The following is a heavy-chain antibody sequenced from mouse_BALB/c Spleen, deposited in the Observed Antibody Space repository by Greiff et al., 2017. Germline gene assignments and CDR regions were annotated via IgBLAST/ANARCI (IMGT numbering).Heavy chain of an antibody. V-gene: IGHV5-12-1*01. D-gene: IGHD2-2*01. Sequence: DVHLVESGGGLVKPGGSLKLSCAASGFAFSSYDMSWVRQTPEKRLEWVAYISSGGGSTYYPDTVKGRFTISRDNAKNTLYLQMSSLKSEDTAMYYCASQGGYGYDGRLYAMDYWGQGTSVTVSS. CDR2: ISSGGGST. J-gene: IGHJ4*01. CDR3: ASQGGYGYDGRLYAMDY. CDR1: GFAFSSYD.